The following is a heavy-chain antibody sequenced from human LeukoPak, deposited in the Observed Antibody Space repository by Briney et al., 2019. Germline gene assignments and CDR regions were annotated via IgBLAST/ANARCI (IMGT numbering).Heavy chain of an antibody. J-gene: IGHJ3*02. CDR1: GGSISIISFS. Sequence: SETLSLTCTVSGGSISIISFSWGWIRQPPGMGLEWIGNIYFGGNTYYNPSLKSRVTISVDTSKNQFSLKLRSVTAADTAVYYCARHRRSVLGTFDIWGQGTMVTVSS. V-gene: IGHV4-39*01. CDR3: ARHRRSVLGTFDI. CDR2: IYFGGNT. D-gene: IGHD1-14*01.